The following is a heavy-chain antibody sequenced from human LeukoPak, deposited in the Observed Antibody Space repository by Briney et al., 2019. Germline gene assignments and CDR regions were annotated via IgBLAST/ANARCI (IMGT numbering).Heavy chain of an antibody. CDR1: GGSMSDSY. CDR3: ARDGTTSFEGY. J-gene: IGHJ4*02. CDR2: IYHSGST. D-gene: IGHD3-3*01. V-gene: IGHV4-38-2*02. Sequence: SETLSLTCGVSGGSMSDSYWSWIRQPPGKGLEWIGSIYHSGSTYYNPSLKSRVTISVDTSKNQFSLKLSSVTAADTAVYYCARDGTTSFEGYWGQGTLVTVSS.